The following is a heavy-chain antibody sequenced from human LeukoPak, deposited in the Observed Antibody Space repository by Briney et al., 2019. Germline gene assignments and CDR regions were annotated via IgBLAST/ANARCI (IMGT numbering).Heavy chain of an antibody. CDR3: ARRAIAAAAHNWFDP. CDR1: GGSFSGYY. Sequence: PSETLSLTCAVYGGSFSGYYWSWIRQPPGKGLEWIGEINHSGSTNYNPSLKSRVTTSVDTSKNQFSLKLSSVTAADTAVYYCARRAIAAAAHNWFDPWGQGTLVTVSS. V-gene: IGHV4-34*01. D-gene: IGHD6-13*01. CDR2: INHSGST. J-gene: IGHJ5*02.